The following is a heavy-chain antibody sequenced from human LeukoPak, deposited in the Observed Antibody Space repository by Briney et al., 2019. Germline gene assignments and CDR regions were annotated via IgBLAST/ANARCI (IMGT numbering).Heavy chain of an antibody. CDR3: AREWYDSSGYYDY. D-gene: IGHD3-22*01. Sequence: GGSLRLSCAASGVTIDDYVMSWVRQAPGKGLEWVSRINWNGGSTGYAHSMKGRFTISRDNDKNPLYLQMNSLRAEDTALYHCAREWYDSSGYYDYWGQGTLVTVSS. J-gene: IGHJ4*02. CDR2: INWNGGST. V-gene: IGHV3-20*01. CDR1: GVTIDDYV.